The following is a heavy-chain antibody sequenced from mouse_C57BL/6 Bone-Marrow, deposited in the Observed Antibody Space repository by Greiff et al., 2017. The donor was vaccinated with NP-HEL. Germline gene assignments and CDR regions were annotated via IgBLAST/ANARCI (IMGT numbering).Heavy chain of an antibody. V-gene: IGHV1-53*01. CDR2: INPSNGGT. CDR1: GYTFTSYW. CDR3: ARGAAYYSNDVDAMDY. Sequence: QVQLQQPGTELVKPGASVKLSCKASGYTFTSYWMHWVKQRPGQGLEWIGNINPSNGGTNYNEKFKSKATLTVDTSSSTAYMQLSSLTSEDSAVYDCARGAAYYSNDVDAMDYWGQGTSVTVSA. J-gene: IGHJ4*01. D-gene: IGHD2-5*01.